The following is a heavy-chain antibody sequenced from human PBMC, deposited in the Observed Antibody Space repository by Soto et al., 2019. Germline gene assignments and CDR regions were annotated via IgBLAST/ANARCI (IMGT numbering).Heavy chain of an antibody. CDR2: IIPIFGTA. CDR1: GGTFSSYA. Sequence: QVQLVQSGAEVKKPGSSVKVSCKASGGTFSSYAISWVRQAPGQGLEWMGGIIPIFGTANYAQELQVRVTITADEVTCNGYLGLSRLESEGPAVYYFARGSTKDDNCFEPWGQGTLVTGSS. V-gene: IGHV1-69*01. D-gene: IGHD1-26*01. J-gene: IGHJ5*02. CDR3: ARGSTKDDNCFEP.